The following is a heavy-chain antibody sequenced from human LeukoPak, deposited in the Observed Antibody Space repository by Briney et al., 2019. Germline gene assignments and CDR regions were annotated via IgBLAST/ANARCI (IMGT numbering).Heavy chain of an antibody. D-gene: IGHD3-22*01. Sequence: GGSLRLSCAASGFTFSSYSMNWVRQAPGKGLEWVSYISSSSSTIYYADSVKGRFTVSRDNAKKSLYLQMNSLRAEDTAVYYCAKVLRWDSSGGIDYWGQGTLVTVSS. V-gene: IGHV3-48*01. J-gene: IGHJ4*02. CDR3: AKVLRWDSSGGIDY. CDR2: ISSSSSTI. CDR1: GFTFSSYS.